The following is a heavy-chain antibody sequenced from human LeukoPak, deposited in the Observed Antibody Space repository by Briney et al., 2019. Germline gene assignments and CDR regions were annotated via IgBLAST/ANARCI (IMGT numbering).Heavy chain of an antibody. V-gene: IGHV4-39*01. CDR2: IYYSGST. D-gene: IGHD1-1*01. CDR3: ARFLKMLEYYFDY. CDR1: GGSISSSSYY. J-gene: IGHJ4*02. Sequence: KPSETQSLTCTVSGGSISSSSYYWGWIRQPPGKGLEWIGSIYYSGSTYYNPSLKSRVTISVDTSKNQFSLKLGSVTAADTAVYYCARFLKMLEYYFDYWGQGTLVTVSS.